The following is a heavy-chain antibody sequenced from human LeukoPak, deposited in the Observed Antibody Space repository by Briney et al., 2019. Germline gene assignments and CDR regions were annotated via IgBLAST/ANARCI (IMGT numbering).Heavy chain of an antibody. J-gene: IGHJ4*02. CDR1: GYTFTSYG. CDR2: ISGYNGNT. Sequence: ASVKVSCKASGYTFTSYGFSWVRQAPGQRLEWMGWISGYNGNTNYAQKLQGRVTMTTDTSTSTAYMELRCLRSDDTAVYYCARRYYDSDGYQIDYWGQGTLVTVSS. D-gene: IGHD3-22*01. CDR3: ARRYYDSDGYQIDY. V-gene: IGHV1-18*01.